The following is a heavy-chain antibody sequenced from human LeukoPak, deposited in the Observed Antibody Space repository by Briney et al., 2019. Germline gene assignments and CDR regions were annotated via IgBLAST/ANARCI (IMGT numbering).Heavy chain of an antibody. CDR1: GFTFREYS. Sequence: GGSLRLSCAASGFTFREYSMSWVRQAPGKGLEWVSGINWNGGSTGYADSVKGRFTISRDNAKNSLYLQMNSLRAEDTALYHCAREARGMVDYWGQGTLVTVSS. J-gene: IGHJ4*02. V-gene: IGHV3-20*01. CDR2: INWNGGST. CDR3: AREARGMVDY. D-gene: IGHD3-10*01.